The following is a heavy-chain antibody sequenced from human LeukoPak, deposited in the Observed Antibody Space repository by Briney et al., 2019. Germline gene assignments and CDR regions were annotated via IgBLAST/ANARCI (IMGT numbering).Heavy chain of an antibody. D-gene: IGHD2-8*01. V-gene: IGHV4-34*01. CDR1: GGSFSGYY. J-gene: IGHJ3*02. CDR2: INHSGST. CDR3: ARGASPVHIVLMVYAIRAFDI. Sequence: PSETLSLTCAVYGGSFSGYYWSWIRQPPGKGLEWIGEINHSGSTNYNPSLKSRVTISVDTSKNQFSLKLSSVTAADTAVYYCARGASPVHIVLMVYAIRAFDIWGQGTMVTVSS.